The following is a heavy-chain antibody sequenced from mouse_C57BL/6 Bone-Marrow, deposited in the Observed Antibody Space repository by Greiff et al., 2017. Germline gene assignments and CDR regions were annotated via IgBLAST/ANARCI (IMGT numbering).Heavy chain of an antibody. CDR1: GYTFTHYW. J-gene: IGHJ4*01. CDR2: IYPGGGYT. V-gene: IGHV1-63*01. CDR3: ARRGGYSNYAMDY. Sequence: QVQLQQSGAELVRPGTSVKMSCKASGYTFTHYWIGWAKQRPGHGLEWIGDIYPGGGYTNYNEKFKGKATLTADKSSSTAYMQFSSLTSEDSAIYYCARRGGYSNYAMDYWGQGTSVTVSS. D-gene: IGHD2-5*01.